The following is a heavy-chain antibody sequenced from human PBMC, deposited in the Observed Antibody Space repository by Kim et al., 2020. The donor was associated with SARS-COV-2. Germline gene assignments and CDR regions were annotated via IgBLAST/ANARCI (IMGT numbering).Heavy chain of an antibody. V-gene: IGHV1-3*01. D-gene: IGHD3-3*01. Sequence: ASVKVSCKASGYTFTSYAMHWVRQAPGQRLEWMGWINAGNGNTKYSQKFQGRVTITRDTSASTAYMELSSLRSEDTAVYYCAREGIFGVVLEVGGFDYWGQGTLVTVSS. J-gene: IGHJ4*02. CDR2: INAGNGNT. CDR3: AREGIFGVVLEVGGFDY. CDR1: GYTFTSYA.